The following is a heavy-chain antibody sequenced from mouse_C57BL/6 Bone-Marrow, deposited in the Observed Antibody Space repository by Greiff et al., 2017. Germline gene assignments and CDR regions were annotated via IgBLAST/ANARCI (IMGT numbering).Heavy chain of an antibody. V-gene: IGHV14-4*01. CDR3: TPLSTTVVASFDY. J-gene: IGHJ2*01. Sequence: VQLKQSGAELVRPGASVKLSCTASGFNINDDYMHWVKQRPEQGLEWIGWIDPENGDTEYASKFQGKATITADTSSNTAYLQLSSLTSEDTAVSYYTPLSTTVVASFDYWGQGTTLTVSS. CDR2: IDPENGDT. CDR1: GFNINDDY. D-gene: IGHD1-1*01.